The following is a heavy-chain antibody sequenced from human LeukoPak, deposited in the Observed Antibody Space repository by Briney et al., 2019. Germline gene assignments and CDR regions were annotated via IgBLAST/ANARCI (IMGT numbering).Heavy chain of an antibody. V-gene: IGHV4-30-4*08. CDR2: IYYSGST. CDR3: ARGGRGEPAARRFKHGKWFDP. CDR1: GGSISSGDYY. D-gene: IGHD2-2*01. Sequence: NPSQTLSLTCTVSGGSISSGDYYWSWIRQPPGKGLEWIGYIYYSGSTYYNPSLKSRVTISVDSSKNQFSLRLNSVTAADTAVYYCARGGRGEPAARRFKHGKWFDPWGQGTVVTVFS. J-gene: IGHJ5*02.